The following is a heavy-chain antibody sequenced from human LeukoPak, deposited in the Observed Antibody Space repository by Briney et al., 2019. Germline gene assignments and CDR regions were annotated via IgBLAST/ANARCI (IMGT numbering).Heavy chain of an antibody. CDR2: ISSSSSYI. D-gene: IGHD6-13*01. V-gene: IGHV3-21*01. CDR3: ARESRIGAARPALGY. J-gene: IGHJ4*02. CDR1: GFTFSSYS. Sequence: GGSLRLSCAASGFTFSSYSMNWVRQAPGKGLEWVSSISSSSSYIYYADSVKGRFTISRDNAKNSLYLQMNSLRAEDTAVYYCARESRIGAARPALGYWGQGTLVTVSS.